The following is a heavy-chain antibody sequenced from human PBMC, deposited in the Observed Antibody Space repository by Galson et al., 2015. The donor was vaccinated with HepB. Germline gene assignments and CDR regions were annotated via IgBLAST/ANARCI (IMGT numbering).Heavy chain of an antibody. J-gene: IGHJ3*02. Sequence: VKVSCKASGYTFTSYGISWVRQAPGQGLEWMGWISAYNGNTNYAQKLQGRVTMTTDTSTSTAYMELRSLRSDDTAVYYCARDGHSGYDHYNHDAVDIWGQGTMVTVSS. V-gene: IGHV1-18*01. CDR2: ISAYNGNT. CDR1: GYTFTSYG. D-gene: IGHD5-12*01. CDR3: ARDGHSGYDHYNHDAVDI.